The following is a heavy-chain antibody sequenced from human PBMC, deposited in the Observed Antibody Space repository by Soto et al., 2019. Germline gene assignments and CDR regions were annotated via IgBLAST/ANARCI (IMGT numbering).Heavy chain of an antibody. V-gene: IGHV3-73*01. CDR3: TRTSIAVAGTKDYYYYYGMDV. D-gene: IGHD6-19*01. J-gene: IGHJ6*02. Sequence: PGGSLRLSCAASGFTFSGSAMHWVRQASGKGLEWVGRIRSKANSYATAYAASVKGRFTISRDDSKNTAYLQMNSLKTEDTAVYYCTRTSIAVAGTKDYYYYYGMDVWGQGTTVTVSS. CDR1: GFTFSGSA. CDR2: IRSKANSYAT.